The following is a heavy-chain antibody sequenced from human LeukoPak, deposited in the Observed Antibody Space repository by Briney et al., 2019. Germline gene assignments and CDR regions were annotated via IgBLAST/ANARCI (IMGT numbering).Heavy chain of an antibody. D-gene: IGHD3-22*01. CDR2: IYSGGST. V-gene: IGHV3-53*01. Sequence: GGSLRLSCAASGFTFSSSWMTWVRQAPGKGLEWVSVIYSGGSTYYADSVKGRFTISRDNSKDTLYLQMNSLRAEDTAVYYCARAITMIVEGAFDIWGQGTMVTVSS. CDR3: ARAITMIVEGAFDI. J-gene: IGHJ3*02. CDR1: GFTFSSSW.